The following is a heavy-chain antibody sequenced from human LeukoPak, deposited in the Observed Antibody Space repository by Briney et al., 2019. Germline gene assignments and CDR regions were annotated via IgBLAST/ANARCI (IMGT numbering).Heavy chain of an antibody. J-gene: IGHJ2*01. V-gene: IGHV4-34*01. CDR1: GGSFSGYY. CDR3: TQRGFHWYFDL. CDR2: INHSGST. Sequence: PSETLSLTCAVYGGSFSGYYWSWIRQPPGKGLEWIGEINHSGSTDYNPSLKSRVTISVDTSKNQFSLKLSSVTAADTAVNYCTQRGFHWYFDLWGRGTLVTVSS. D-gene: IGHD6-25*01.